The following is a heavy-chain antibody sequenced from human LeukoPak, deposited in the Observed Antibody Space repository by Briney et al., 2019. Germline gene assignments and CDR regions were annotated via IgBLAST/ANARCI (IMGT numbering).Heavy chain of an antibody. CDR3: ARDSCSGGSCYSTDY. V-gene: IGHV3-21*01. CDR2: ISSSSTFI. CDR1: GFTFSSYS. J-gene: IGHJ4*02. D-gene: IGHD2-15*01. Sequence: GFLRLSCAASGFTFSSYSMNWVRQAPGRGLEWVSSISSSSTFIHYADSVKGRFTISRDNAKNSLYLQMNSLRAEETAVYYCARDSCSGGSCYSTDYWGQGTLVTVSS.